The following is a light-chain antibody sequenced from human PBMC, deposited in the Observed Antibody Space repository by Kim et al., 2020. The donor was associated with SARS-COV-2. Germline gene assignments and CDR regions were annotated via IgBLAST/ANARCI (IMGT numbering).Light chain of an antibody. V-gene: IGLV2-14*01. CDR3: SSYTSSSTDVLVV. Sequence: QSALTQPASVSGSPGQSITISCTGTSSDVGGYNYVSWYQQHPGKAPKLMIYDVSKRPSGVSNRFSGSKSGNTASLTISGLQAEDEADYYCSSYTSSSTDVLVVFGGGTQLTVL. J-gene: IGLJ2*01. CDR1: SSDVGGYNY. CDR2: DVS.